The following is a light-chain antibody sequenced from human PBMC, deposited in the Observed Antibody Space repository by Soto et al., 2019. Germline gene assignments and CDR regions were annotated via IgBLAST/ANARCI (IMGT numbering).Light chain of an antibody. J-gene: IGLJ1*01. Sequence: QSSLTHPTSVSGSPGQSITISCTGNHNDIGTYDYVSWYQQHPGRAPRLLIHGVTTRPSGISGRFSASKSGLTASLTISGLQPEDEADYYCSSFTSNRIYVFGPGTKVTVL. V-gene: IGLV2-14*03. CDR3: SSFTSNRIYV. CDR1: HNDIGTYDY. CDR2: GVT.